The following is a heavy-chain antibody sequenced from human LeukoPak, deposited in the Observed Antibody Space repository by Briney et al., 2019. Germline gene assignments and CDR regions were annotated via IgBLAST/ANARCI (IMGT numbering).Heavy chain of an antibody. CDR2: ISAYNGNT. Sequence: ASVKVSCKASGYTFTSYGISWVRQAPGQGLEWMGWISAYNGNTNYAQKLQGRVTMTTDTSTSTAYMELRSLRSDDTAVYYCARVYGLPHYYYYYMDVWGKGTTVTISS. CDR3: ARVYGLPHYYYYYMDV. J-gene: IGHJ6*03. D-gene: IGHD2/OR15-2a*01. CDR1: GYTFTSYG. V-gene: IGHV1-18*01.